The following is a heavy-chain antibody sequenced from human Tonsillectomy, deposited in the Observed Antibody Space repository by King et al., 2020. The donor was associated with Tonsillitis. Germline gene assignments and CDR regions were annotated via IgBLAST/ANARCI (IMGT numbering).Heavy chain of an antibody. J-gene: IGHJ6*03. D-gene: IGHD3-3*01. V-gene: IGHV3-21*01. CDR3: ARDKYYDFWSDYPHYMDV. CDR2: ISSSSSYI. CDR1: GFTFSSYS. Sequence: VQLVESGGGLVKPGGSLRLSCAASGFTFSSYSMNWVRQAPGKGLEWVSSISSSSSYIYYADSVKGRFTISRDNAKNSLYLQMNSLRAEDTAVYYCARDKYYDFWSDYPHYMDVWGKGTTVTVSS.